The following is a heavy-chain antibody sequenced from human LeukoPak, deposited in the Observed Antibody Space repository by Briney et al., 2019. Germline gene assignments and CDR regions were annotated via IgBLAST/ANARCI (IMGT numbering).Heavy chain of an antibody. V-gene: IGHV4-34*01. J-gene: IGHJ5*02. CDR2: INHGGST. D-gene: IGHD3-10*01. CDR1: GESFSGYY. Sequence: SETLSLTCAVYGESFSGYYWSWIRQTPGKGLVWIGDINHGGSTNYNPSLKSRVTISVDTSKNQFSLKLTSVTAADTAVYYCARDRGDYGSGSYFPSWGQGTLVTVSS. CDR3: ARDRGDYGSGSYFPS.